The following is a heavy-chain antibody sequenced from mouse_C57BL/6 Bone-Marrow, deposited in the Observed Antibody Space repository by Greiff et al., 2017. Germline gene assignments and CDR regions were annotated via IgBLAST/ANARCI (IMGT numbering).Heavy chain of an antibody. CDR3: ARHGSSWNWYFDV. CDR1: GYTFTSYW. V-gene: IGHV1-52*01. CDR2: IDPSDSET. Sequence: QVQLQQPGAELVRPGSSVKLSCKASGYTFTSYWMHWVKQRPIQGLEWIGNIDPSDSETHYNQKFKDKATLTVDKASSTAYMQLSSLTSVDSAVYYCARHGSSWNWYFDVWGTGTTVTVSS. J-gene: IGHJ1*03. D-gene: IGHD1-1*01.